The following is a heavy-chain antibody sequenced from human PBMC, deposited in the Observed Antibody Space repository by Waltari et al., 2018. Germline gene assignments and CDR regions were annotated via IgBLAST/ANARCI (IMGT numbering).Heavy chain of an antibody. CDR1: GFTFSSYA. V-gene: IGHV3-23*04. CDR2: ISDSGGST. CDR3: ATSEGYCSGGSCAYFDY. D-gene: IGHD2-15*01. J-gene: IGHJ4*02. Sequence: EVQLVESGGGLVQPGGSLRLSCAASGFTFSSYAMSWVRQAPGKGLEWVSAISDSGGSTYYADSVKGRFTISRDNSKNSLYLQMNSLRAEDTAVYYCATSEGYCSGGSCAYFDYWGQGTLVTVSS.